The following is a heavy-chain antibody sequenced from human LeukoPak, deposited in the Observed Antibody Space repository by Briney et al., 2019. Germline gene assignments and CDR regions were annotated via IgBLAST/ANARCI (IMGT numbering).Heavy chain of an antibody. CDR2: MYYSGST. CDR3: ARPYYYDSRIDP. D-gene: IGHD3-22*01. J-gene: IGHJ5*02. V-gene: IGHV4-30-4*01. CDR1: GGSISSGDYY. Sequence: PSETLSLTCTVSGGSISSGDYYGSWIRQPPGKGLEWIACMYYSGSTYYNPSLKSRVTMSADTSKNQLSMKLSYVTDADTAVYYCARPYYYDSRIDPWGQGILVTVSS.